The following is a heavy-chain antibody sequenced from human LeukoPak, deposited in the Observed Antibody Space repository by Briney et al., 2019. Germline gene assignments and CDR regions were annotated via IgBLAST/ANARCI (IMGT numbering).Heavy chain of an antibody. Sequence: GGSLRLSCAASGFGVSSSYMTWVRQAPGKGLEWVSVIYSGGSTYYADSVKGRFTISRDNSKNIVSLQMNTLRAEDTAVYYCARVEVTGWFDYWGQGSLVTVSS. CDR3: ARVEVTGWFDY. J-gene: IGHJ4*02. V-gene: IGHV3-53*01. D-gene: IGHD3-9*01. CDR2: IYSGGST. CDR1: GFGVSSSY.